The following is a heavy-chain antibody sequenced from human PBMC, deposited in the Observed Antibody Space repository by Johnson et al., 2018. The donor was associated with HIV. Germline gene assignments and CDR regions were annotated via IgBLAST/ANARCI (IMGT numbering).Heavy chain of an antibody. Sequence: QVQLVESGGGVVQPGRSLRLSCAASGFTFSSYAMHWVRQAPGKGLAWVAVISYDGSNKYYADSVKGRFTISRDNSKNTLYLQMNSLRAEDTAVYYCARDRSSSWSDAFDIWGQGTMVTVSS. CDR2: ISYDGSNK. D-gene: IGHD6-13*01. V-gene: IGHV3-30-3*01. CDR3: ARDRSSSWSDAFDI. CDR1: GFTFSSYA. J-gene: IGHJ3*02.